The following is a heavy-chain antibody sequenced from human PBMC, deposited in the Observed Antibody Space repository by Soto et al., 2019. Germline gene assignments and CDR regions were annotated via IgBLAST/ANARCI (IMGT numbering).Heavy chain of an antibody. CDR2: ISSSSSTI. Sequence: GGSLRLSCAASGFTFSSYSMNWVRQAPGKGLEWVSYISSSSSTIYYADSVKGRFTISRDNAKNSLYLQMNSLRAEDTAVYYCARDFHCSSTSCYLNFDYWGQGTLVTVSS. V-gene: IGHV3-48*01. D-gene: IGHD2-2*01. CDR1: GFTFSSYS. CDR3: ARDFHCSSTSCYLNFDY. J-gene: IGHJ4*02.